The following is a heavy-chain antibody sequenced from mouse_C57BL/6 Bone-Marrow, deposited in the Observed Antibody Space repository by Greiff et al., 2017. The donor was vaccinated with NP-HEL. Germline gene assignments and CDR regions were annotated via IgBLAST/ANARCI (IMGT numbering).Heavy chain of an antibody. Sequence: EVQLQQSGPELVKPGASVKISCKASGYSFTGYYMHWVKQSHGNILDWIGYIYPYNGVSSYNQKFKGKATLTVEKSSSTAYMELRSLTSEDSAVYYCARDYYGSSYSYWYFDVWGTGTTVTVSS. J-gene: IGHJ1*03. D-gene: IGHD1-1*01. CDR1: GYSFTGYY. V-gene: IGHV1-31*01. CDR2: IYPYNGVS. CDR3: ARDYYGSSYSYWYFDV.